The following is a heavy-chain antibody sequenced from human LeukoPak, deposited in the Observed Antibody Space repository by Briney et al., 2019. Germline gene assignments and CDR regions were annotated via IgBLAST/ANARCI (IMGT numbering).Heavy chain of an antibody. CDR3: ARGKWSYGRVFDI. V-gene: IGHV7-4-1*02. D-gene: IGHD5-18*01. CDR1: GYTFTAYA. CDR2: INTNTGNP. J-gene: IGHJ3*02. Sequence: ASVKVSCKASGYTFTAYAMNWVRQAPGQGLEWMGWINTNTGNPTYAQAFTGRFVFSLDTSVNTAYLQIRSLKAEDTAVYYCARGKWSYGRVFDIWGQGTMVTVSS.